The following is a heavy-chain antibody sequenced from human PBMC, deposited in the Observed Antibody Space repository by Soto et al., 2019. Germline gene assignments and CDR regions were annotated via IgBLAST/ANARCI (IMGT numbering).Heavy chain of an antibody. D-gene: IGHD2-8*01. V-gene: IGHV4-39*01. CDR2: IYYSGST. Sequence: QLQLQESGPGLVKPSETLSLTCTVSGGSISSSSYYWGWIRQPPGKGLEWIGSIYYSGSTYYNPSLKSRVTIAVDTSKNQFSLKLSSVTAADTAVYYYARQLSYCTNGVCYLDAFDIWGQGTMVTVSS. CDR1: GGSISSSSYY. J-gene: IGHJ3*02. CDR3: ARQLSYCTNGVCYLDAFDI.